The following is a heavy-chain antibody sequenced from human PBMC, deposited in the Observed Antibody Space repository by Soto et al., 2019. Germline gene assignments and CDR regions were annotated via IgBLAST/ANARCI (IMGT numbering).Heavy chain of an antibody. CDR2: IYYSGST. CDR3: ARDSGYASGTFDY. Sequence: QVQLQESGPGLVKPSQTLSLTCTVSGGSISSGGYYWGWIRQHPGKGLEWIGYIYYSGSTYYNPSLKSRVTISVDTSKNQFSLKLSSVTAADTAVYYCARDSGYASGTFDYWAQGTLVTVSS. D-gene: IGHD3-10*01. V-gene: IGHV4-31*03. J-gene: IGHJ4*02. CDR1: GGSISSGGYY.